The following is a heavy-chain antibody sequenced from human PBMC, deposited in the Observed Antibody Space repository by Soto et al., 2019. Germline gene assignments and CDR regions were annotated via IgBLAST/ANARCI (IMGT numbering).Heavy chain of an antibody. V-gene: IGHV3-7*01. CDR2: IKQDGSEK. CDR1: GFTFSNYL. J-gene: IGHJ2*01. D-gene: IGHD3-16*02. CDR3: AVSLRYWYFDL. Sequence: GGALRLSCAASGFTFSNYLMSWVRQSPGKGLEWVANIKQDGSEKYYVDSVKGRFTISRDNAKNSLYLQMNSLRAEDTAVYYCAVSLRYWYFDLWGRGTLVTVSS.